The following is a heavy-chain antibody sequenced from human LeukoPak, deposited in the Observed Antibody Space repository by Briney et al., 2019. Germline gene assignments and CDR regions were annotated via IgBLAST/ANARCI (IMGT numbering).Heavy chain of an antibody. CDR1: GDTFSSYA. D-gene: IGHD2-15*01. J-gene: IGHJ5*02. CDR2: INPIFGTA. CDR3: ASGPLYCSSGNYYYWFDA. Sequence: SVKVSCKASGDTFSSYAISWVRQAPGQGLEWMGRINPIFGTANYAQKFQGRVTITTDTSTSTAYMELSSLRSEDTAVYYCASGPLYCSSGNYYYWFDAWGKGTLVTVSS. V-gene: IGHV1-69*05.